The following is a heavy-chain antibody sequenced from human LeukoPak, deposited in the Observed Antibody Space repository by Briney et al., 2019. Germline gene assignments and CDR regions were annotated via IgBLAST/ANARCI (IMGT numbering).Heavy chain of an antibody. Sequence: GASLKLSCKASGYTFSSYWMHWVRQAPGKGLVWVSRIKSDGGTNYADAVQSRFTISRENAKKTVSLQMTSLRAEDTGVYYCARAPSEIGGYYPEYFRHWGQGTLVTVSS. J-gene: IGHJ1*01. CDR2: IKSDGGT. D-gene: IGHD3-22*01. CDR3: ARAPSEIGGYYPEYFRH. V-gene: IGHV3-74*01. CDR1: GYTFSSYW.